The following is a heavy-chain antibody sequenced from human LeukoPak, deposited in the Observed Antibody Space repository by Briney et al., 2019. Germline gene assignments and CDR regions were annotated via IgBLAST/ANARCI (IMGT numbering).Heavy chain of an antibody. J-gene: IGHJ3*02. D-gene: IGHD2-21*02. Sequence: GGSLRLSCAASGFTFSSYSMNWVRQAPGKGLEWVSSISSSSSYIYYADSVKGRFTISRDNAKNSLYLQMNSLRAEDTAVYYCASYPEVTATGAFDIWGQGTMVTVSS. V-gene: IGHV3-21*04. CDR1: GFTFSSYS. CDR2: ISSSSSYI. CDR3: ASYPEVTATGAFDI.